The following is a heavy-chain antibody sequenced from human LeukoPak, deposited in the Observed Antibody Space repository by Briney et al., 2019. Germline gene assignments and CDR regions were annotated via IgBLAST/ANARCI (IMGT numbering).Heavy chain of an antibody. D-gene: IGHD4-17*01. V-gene: IGHV4-34*01. CDR2: INHSGST. J-gene: IGHJ4*02. CDR3: ARGFSYGDYEVLYFDY. Sequence: PSETLSLTCAVYGGSFSGNYWSWIRQPPGKGLECIGEINHSGSTNYNPSLKSRVTISVDTSKNQFSLKLSSVTAADTAVYYCARGFSYGDYEVLYFDYWGQGTLVTVSS. CDR1: GGSFSGNY.